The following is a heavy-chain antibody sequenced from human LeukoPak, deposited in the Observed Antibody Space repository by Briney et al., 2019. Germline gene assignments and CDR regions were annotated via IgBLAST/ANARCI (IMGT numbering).Heavy chain of an antibody. CDR3: ARDGLHTAHFDY. CDR1: GFTFSSYT. J-gene: IGHJ4*02. V-gene: IGHV3-48*02. CDR2: VSDSFNK. Sequence: GGSLRLSCAASGFTFSSYTMNWVRQAPGKGLEWVSTVSDSFNKHYSDSVKGRFTISRDNGGNSLYLQMNSLRDEDTAVYYCARDGLHTAHFDYWGQGTLVTVSS. D-gene: IGHD5-18*01.